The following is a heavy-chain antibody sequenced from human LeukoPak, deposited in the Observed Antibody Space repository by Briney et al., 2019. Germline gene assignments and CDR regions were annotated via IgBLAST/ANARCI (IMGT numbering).Heavy chain of an antibody. CDR1: GYTFTSYD. J-gene: IGHJ6*02. CDR2: MNPNSGNT. Sequence: ASVKVSCKASGYTFTSYDINWMRQATGQGLEWMGWMNPNSGNTGYAQKFQGRVTMTRNTSISTAYMELSSLRSEDTAVYYCARGTHYDFWSGYLTYGMDVWGQGTTVTVSS. D-gene: IGHD3-3*01. CDR3: ARGTHYDFWSGYLTYGMDV. V-gene: IGHV1-8*01.